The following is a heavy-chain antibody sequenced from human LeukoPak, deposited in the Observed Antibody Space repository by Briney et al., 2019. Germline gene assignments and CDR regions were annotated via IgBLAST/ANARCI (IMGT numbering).Heavy chain of an antibody. D-gene: IGHD6-13*01. Sequence: GGTLRLSCVASGISLRSYSVHWVRRAPGKGLEWVALTSHDESNKKYADSVRGRCTISRGNSRDTVFLQLSNLRHEDTAVYYCAKGDAAGAYRTDFWGPGTRVTVSS. CDR1: GISLRSYS. CDR2: TSHDESNK. CDR3: AKGDAAGAYRTDF. V-gene: IGHV3-30-3*01. J-gene: IGHJ4*02.